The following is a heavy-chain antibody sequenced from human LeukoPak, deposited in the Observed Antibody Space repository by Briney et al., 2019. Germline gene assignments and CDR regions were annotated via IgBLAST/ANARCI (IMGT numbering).Heavy chain of an antibody. Sequence: GGSLKLSCAASGFTFSGSAMHWVRQASGKGLEWVGRIRSKANSYATAYAASVKGRFTISRDDSKNTAYLQMNSLKTEDTAVYYCTRQGGSSSWYEVYPFDIWGQGTMVTVSS. J-gene: IGHJ3*02. V-gene: IGHV3-73*01. CDR3: TRQGGSSSWYEVYPFDI. CDR2: IRSKANSYAT. CDR1: GFTFSGSA. D-gene: IGHD6-13*01.